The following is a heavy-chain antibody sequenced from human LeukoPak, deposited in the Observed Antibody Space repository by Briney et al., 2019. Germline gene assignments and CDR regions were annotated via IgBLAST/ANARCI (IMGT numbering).Heavy chain of an antibody. D-gene: IGHD6-13*01. Sequence: GGSLRLSCAASGFTFSSYSMNWVRQAPGKGLEWVSSISSSSSYIYYADSVKGRFTISRDNAKNSLYLQMNSLRAEDTAVYYCARCLIAAAGTYDAFDIWGQGTMVTVSS. CDR1: GFTFSSYS. CDR2: ISSSSSYI. CDR3: ARCLIAAAGTYDAFDI. J-gene: IGHJ3*02. V-gene: IGHV3-21*01.